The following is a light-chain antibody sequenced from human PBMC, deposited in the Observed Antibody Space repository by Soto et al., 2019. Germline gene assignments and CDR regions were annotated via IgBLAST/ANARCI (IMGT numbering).Light chain of an antibody. CDR1: QTVGNY. CDR2: DAS. J-gene: IGKJ3*01. Sequence: EIVLTQSPATLSLSPGERATLSCRASQTVGNYLAWYQQKPGQAPRLLIYDASSRATGVPARFSGSGSGTDFTLTISSLDPEDFAVYYCQQRKNRVTFGPGTTVDIK. V-gene: IGKV3-11*01. CDR3: QQRKNRVT.